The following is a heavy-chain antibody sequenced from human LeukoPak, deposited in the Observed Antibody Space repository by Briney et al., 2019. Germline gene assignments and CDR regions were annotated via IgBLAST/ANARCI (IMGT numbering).Heavy chain of an antibody. CDR2: ISSSSSYI. Sequence: GWSLTLSSAAYGFTFSSYSMNGVGQAPGKGMEWVSSISSSSSYIYYADSVKGRFTISRDNAKNSLYLQMNSLRAEDTAVYYGARLFGGSDYYDSGGYYPHYYYGMDVWGKATTVTVSS. V-gene: IGHV3-21*01. J-gene: IGHJ6*04. D-gene: IGHD3-10*01. CDR3: ARLFGGSDYYDSGGYYPHYYYGMDV. CDR1: GFTFSSYS.